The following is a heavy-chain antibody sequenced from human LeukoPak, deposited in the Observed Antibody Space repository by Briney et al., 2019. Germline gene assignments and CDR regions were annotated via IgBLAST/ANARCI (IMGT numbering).Heavy chain of an antibody. CDR2: IYHSGST. Sequence: SETLSLTCSVSGGSISRGTYHWGWIRQPPGKGLEWIGSIYHSGSTYYNPSLNSRVTISVDTSKNQFSLKLSSVTAADTAVYFCARHYVAVTTSGGWFDPWGQGTLVTVSS. V-gene: IGHV4-39*01. CDR3: ARHYVAVTTSGGWFDP. CDR1: GGSISRGTYH. J-gene: IGHJ5*02. D-gene: IGHD4-17*01.